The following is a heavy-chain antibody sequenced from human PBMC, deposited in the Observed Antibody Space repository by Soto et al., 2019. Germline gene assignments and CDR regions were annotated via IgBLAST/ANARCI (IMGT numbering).Heavy chain of an antibody. D-gene: IGHD1-1*01. CDR2: VFHTGFT. V-gene: IGHV4-39*01. CDR3: ATSQKGYNWNYFDH. J-gene: IGHJ4*02. Sequence: SQTLSLTCAVSGGSVSGSYYYWAWLRQSPGKGPEWIGSVFHTGFTSYNPSLESRVSVSVDTSKSQFSLKLSAVTASDTAVYYCATSQKGYNWNYFDHWGQGALVTVSS. CDR1: GGSVSGSYYY.